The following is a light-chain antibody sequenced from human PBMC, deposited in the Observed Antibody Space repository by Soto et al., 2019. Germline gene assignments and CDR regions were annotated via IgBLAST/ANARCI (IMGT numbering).Light chain of an antibody. J-gene: IGLJ3*02. Sequence: QSALTQPASVSGSPGQSITIPCTGTNSDVGGYDYVSWYQQHPGKAPKLLIYDVSKRPSGVSNRFSGSKSGNTASLTISGLLTEDEADYYCSSFTGRTTWVFGGGTKLTVL. CDR1: NSDVGGYDY. CDR3: SSFTGRTTWV. V-gene: IGLV2-14*03. CDR2: DVS.